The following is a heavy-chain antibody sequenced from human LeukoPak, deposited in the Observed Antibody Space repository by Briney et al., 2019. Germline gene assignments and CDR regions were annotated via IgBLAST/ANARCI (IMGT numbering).Heavy chain of an antibody. V-gene: IGHV3-23*01. CDR1: GFTFSIYA. CDR2: ISGSGTYT. CDR3: ATERSFNYGTHYGRDV. Sequence: GGSLRLSCAASGFTFSIYAMSWVRQAPGKGLEWVAGISGSGTYTYYAASVKGRFTISRDNSQSTVYLQMNSLRGEDTALYYCATERSFNYGTHYGRDVWGQGTTVTVS. J-gene: IGHJ6*02. D-gene: IGHD1-26*01.